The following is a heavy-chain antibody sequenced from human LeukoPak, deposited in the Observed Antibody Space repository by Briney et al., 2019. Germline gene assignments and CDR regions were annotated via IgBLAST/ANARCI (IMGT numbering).Heavy chain of an antibody. V-gene: IGHV3-30*02. CDR1: GFTFGSSG. Sequence: GGSLRLSCAASGFTFGSSGMHWVRQAPGKGLEWVALIRSDGSNKYYADSVKGRFTVSRDNSKDTLYLQMNSLRPDDTAVYYCAKDIPSSSWYLGYWGQGTLVTVSS. CDR3: AKDIPSSSWYLGY. J-gene: IGHJ4*02. D-gene: IGHD6-13*01. CDR2: IRSDGSNK.